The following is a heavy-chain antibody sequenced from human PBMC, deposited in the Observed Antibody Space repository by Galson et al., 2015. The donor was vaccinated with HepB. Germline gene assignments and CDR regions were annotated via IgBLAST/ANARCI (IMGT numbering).Heavy chain of an antibody. CDR3: ARRGIRWDSYYFDY. CDR2: INHSGST. J-gene: IGHJ4*02. CDR1: GGSFSGYY. D-gene: IGHD4-23*01. V-gene: IGHV4-34*01. Sequence: ETLSLTCAVYGGSFSGYYWSWIRQPPGKGLEWIGEINHSGSTNYNPSLKSRVTISVDTSKNQFSPKLSSVTAADTAVYYCARRGIRWDSYYFDYWGQGTLVTVSS.